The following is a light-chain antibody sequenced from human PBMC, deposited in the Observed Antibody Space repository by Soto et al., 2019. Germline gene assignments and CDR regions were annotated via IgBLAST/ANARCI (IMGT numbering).Light chain of an antibody. CDR3: SSYTSSSTYV. J-gene: IGLJ1*01. CDR2: DVS. Sequence: QSVLTQPASVSGSPGQSITTSCTGTSSDVGGYNYVSWYQQHPGKAPELMIYDVSNRPSGVSNRFSGSKSGNTASLTISGLQAEDEADYYCSSYTSSSTYVFGTGTKVTVL. V-gene: IGLV2-14*01. CDR1: SSDVGGYNY.